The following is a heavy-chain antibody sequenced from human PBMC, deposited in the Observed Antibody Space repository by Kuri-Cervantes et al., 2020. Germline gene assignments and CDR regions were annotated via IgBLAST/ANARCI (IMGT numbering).Heavy chain of an antibody. V-gene: IGHV3-23*01. D-gene: IGHD6-19*01. CDR3: ARDSAVPAALYSSGWYFSGFDP. CDR2: ISGTGDTT. J-gene: IGHJ5*02. CDR1: GFTFNTYA. Sequence: GGSLRLSCAASGFTFNTYAVSWVRQAPGNGLEWVSSISGTGDTTFYADSVKGRFTISRDNAKTSLYLQMNSLRAEDTAVYYCARDSAVPAALYSSGWYFSGFDPWGQGTLVTVSS.